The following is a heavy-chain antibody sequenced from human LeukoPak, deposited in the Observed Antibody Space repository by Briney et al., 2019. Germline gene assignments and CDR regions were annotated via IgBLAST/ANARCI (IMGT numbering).Heavy chain of an antibody. D-gene: IGHD3-22*01. CDR3: ATVDYYDSSGYYNFDY. J-gene: IGHJ4*02. V-gene: IGHV1-8*01. Sequence: GASVKVSCKASGYTFTSYDINWVRQATGQGLEWMGWMNPNSGNTGYAQKFQGRVTMTEDTSTDTAYMELSSLRSEDTAVYYCATVDYYDSSGYYNFDYWGQGTLVTVSS. CDR2: MNPNSGNT. CDR1: GYTFTSYD.